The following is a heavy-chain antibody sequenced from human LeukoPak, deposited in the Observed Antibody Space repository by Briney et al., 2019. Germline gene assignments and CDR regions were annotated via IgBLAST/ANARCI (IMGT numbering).Heavy chain of an antibody. CDR3: ASLLLFYGGNSQFDY. J-gene: IGHJ4*01. D-gene: IGHD4-23*01. CDR2: IYYSGST. Sequence: PSETLSLTCTVSGGSISSYYWSWIRQPPGKGLEWIGYIYYSGSTNYNPSLKSRVTISVDTSKNQFSLKLSSVTAADTAVYYCASLLLFYGGNSQFDYWGQGTLVTVSS. V-gene: IGHV4-59*01. CDR1: GGSISSYY.